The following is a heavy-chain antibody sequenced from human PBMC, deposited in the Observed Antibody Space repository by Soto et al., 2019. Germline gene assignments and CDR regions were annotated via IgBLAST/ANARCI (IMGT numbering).Heavy chain of an antibody. J-gene: IGHJ6*02. Sequence: SETLSLTCAVSGESFSGFYWTWIRQPPGEGLEWIGEINHSGTTNFNPSLRSRLTISLDSSKKHFSLKLTSMTAADAAVYYCARADRTLVTSYGLDVWGQGTTVTAP. CDR3: ARADRTLVTSYGLDV. V-gene: IGHV4-34*01. D-gene: IGHD2-21*02. CDR1: GESFSGFY. CDR2: INHSGTT.